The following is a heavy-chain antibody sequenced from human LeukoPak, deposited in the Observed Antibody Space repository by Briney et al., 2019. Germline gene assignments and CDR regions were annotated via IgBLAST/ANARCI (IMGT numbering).Heavy chain of an antibody. V-gene: IGHV3-21*01. D-gene: IGHD6-19*01. CDR3: ARDDRSSGWYYLDY. J-gene: IGHJ4*02. CDR2: ISNNNNYI. CDR1: GFTFSTYI. Sequence: GGSLRLSCAASGFTFSTYIMNWVRQAPGKGLEWVSSISNNNNYIYYADSVKGRFTISRDNAKNSLYLQMNSLRAEDTAVCYCARDDRSSGWYYLDYWGQGTLVTVSS.